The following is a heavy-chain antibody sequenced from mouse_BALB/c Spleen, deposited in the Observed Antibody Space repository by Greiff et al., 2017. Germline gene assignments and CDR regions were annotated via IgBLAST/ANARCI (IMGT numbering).Heavy chain of an antibody. J-gene: IGHJ2*01. V-gene: IGHV1-15*01. CDR1: GYTFTDYE. Sequence: VKLQESGAELVRPGASVTLSCKASGYTFTDYEMHWVKQTPVHGLEWIGAIDPETGGTAYNQKFKGKATLTADKSSSTAYMELRSLTSEGSAVYYCTIRGLFGFDYWGQGTTLTVSS. CDR3: TIRGLFGFDY. D-gene: IGHD3-1*01. CDR2: IDPETGGT.